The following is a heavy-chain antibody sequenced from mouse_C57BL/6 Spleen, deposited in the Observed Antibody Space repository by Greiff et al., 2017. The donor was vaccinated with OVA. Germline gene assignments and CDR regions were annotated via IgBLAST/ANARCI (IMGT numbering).Heavy chain of an antibody. J-gene: IGHJ1*03. CDR2: INPYNGGT. CDR3: ARRAVGRYFDV. Sequence: EVQLRQSGPVLVKPGASVKMSCKASGYTFTDYYMNWVKQSHGKSLEWIGVINPYNGGTSYNQKFKGKATLTVDKSSSTAYMELNSLTSEDSAVYYCARRAVGRYFDVWGTGTTVTVSS. CDR1: GYTFTDYY. V-gene: IGHV1-19*01. D-gene: IGHD1-1*02.